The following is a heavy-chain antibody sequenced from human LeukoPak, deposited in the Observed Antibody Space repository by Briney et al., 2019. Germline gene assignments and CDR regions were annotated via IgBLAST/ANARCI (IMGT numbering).Heavy chain of an antibody. CDR2: IWYDGSNK. CDR3: ARDPGAGLIDY. D-gene: IGHD3-10*01. V-gene: IGHV3-33*08. Sequence: GGSLRLSCAASGFTFSSYAMHWVRQAPGKGLEWVAVIWYDGSNKYYADSVKGRFTISRDNYKNTLYLQMNSLRAEDTAVYYCARDPGAGLIDYWGQGTLVTVSS. CDR1: GFTFSSYA. J-gene: IGHJ4*02.